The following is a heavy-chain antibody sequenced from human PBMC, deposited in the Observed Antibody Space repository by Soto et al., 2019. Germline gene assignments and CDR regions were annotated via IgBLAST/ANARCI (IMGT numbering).Heavy chain of an antibody. V-gene: IGHV4-39*01. CDR2: IYYSGST. J-gene: IGHJ5*02. CDR1: GGSISSSSYY. Sequence: QLQLQESGPGLVKPSETLSLTCTVSGGSISSSSYYWGWIRQPPGKGLEWIGSIYYSGSTYYNPSLKSRVTISVDTSKNQFSLKLSSVTAADTAVYYCARSPYYDFWSGPEGNWFDPWGQGTLVTVSS. D-gene: IGHD3-3*01. CDR3: ARSPYYDFWSGPEGNWFDP.